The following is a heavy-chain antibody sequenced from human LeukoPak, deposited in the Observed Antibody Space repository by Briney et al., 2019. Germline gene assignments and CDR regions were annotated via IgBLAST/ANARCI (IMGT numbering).Heavy chain of an antibody. V-gene: IGHV1-2*06. CDR1: GYTFTGYY. CDR3: ARDWYYYDSSGYYYVDWFDP. Sequence: ASVKVSCKAPGYTFTGYYMHWVRQAPGQGLEWMGRINPNSGGTNYAQKFQGRVTMTRDTSISTAYMELSRLRSDDTAVYYCARDWYYYDSSGYYYVDWFDPWGQGTLVTVSS. J-gene: IGHJ5*02. CDR2: INPNSGGT. D-gene: IGHD3-22*01.